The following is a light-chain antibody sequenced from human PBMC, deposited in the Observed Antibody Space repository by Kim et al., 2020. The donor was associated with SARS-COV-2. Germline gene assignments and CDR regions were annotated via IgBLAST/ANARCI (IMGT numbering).Light chain of an antibody. CDR2: DTN. CDR1: TGAVTSGHY. Sequence: QAVVTQEPSLTVSPGGTVTLTCGSSTGAVTSGHYPYWFQQKPGQAPRTLIYDTNNKHSWTPARFSGSLLGGKAALTLSGAQPEDEADYFCFLSYDGGRHIFGGGTQLTVL. CDR3: FLSYDGGRHI. V-gene: IGLV7-46*01. J-gene: IGLJ2*01.